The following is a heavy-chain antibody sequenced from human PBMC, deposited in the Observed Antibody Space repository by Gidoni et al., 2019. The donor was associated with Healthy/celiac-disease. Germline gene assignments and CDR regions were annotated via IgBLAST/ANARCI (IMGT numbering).Heavy chain of an antibody. D-gene: IGHD2-15*01. CDR3: TRDSIDIVLDY. V-gene: IGHV3-49*04. CDR1: GFTFGDYA. CDR2: IRSKAYGGTT. J-gene: IGHJ4*02. Sequence: EVQLVESGGGLVQPGRSLRLPCTASGFTFGDYAMSWVRQAPGKGLEWVGFIRSKAYGGTTEYAASVKGRCTISRDDSKSIAYLQMNSLKTEDTAVYYCTRDSIDIVLDYWGQGTLVTVSS.